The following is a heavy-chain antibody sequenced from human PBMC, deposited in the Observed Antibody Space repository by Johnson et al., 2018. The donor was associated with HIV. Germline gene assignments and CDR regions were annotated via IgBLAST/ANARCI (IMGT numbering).Heavy chain of an antibody. J-gene: IGHJ3*01. Sequence: VQLVESGGGLVKPGGSLRLSCAASGFTFSDYYMSWIRQAPGKGLEWVSYITSTGITVYYAASVKGRFTISRDNAKNSVYLQMNSLEAEDTAVYYCAGAPEVRGVDAFDVWGQGTVVTVSS. CDR2: ITSTGITV. CDR1: GFTFSDYY. CDR3: AGAPEVRGVDAFDV. V-gene: IGHV3-11*04. D-gene: IGHD3-10*01.